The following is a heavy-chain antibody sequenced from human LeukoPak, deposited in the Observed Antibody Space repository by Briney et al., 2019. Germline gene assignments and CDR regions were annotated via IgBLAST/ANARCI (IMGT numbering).Heavy chain of an antibody. CDR3: ARGLQQLVDY. V-gene: IGHV4-59*10. CDR1: GGSFSGYY. D-gene: IGHD6-13*01. J-gene: IGHJ4*02. CDR2: IYTSGST. Sequence: SETLSLTCAVYGGSFSGYYWSWIRQPAGKGLEWIGRIYTSGSTNYKPSLKSRVTMSVDTSKNQFSLKLSSVTAADTAVYYCARGLQQLVDYWGQGTLVTVSS.